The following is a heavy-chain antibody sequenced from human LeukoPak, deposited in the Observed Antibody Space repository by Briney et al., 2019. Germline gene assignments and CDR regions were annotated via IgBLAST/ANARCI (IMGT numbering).Heavy chain of an antibody. J-gene: IGHJ3*02. V-gene: IGHV5-51*01. CDR2: ILPADSDT. Sequence: GESLKISCKGSGYTFTTYWIGWVRQMPGKGLEWMGIILPADSDTKYSPSFQGQATMSADKSISTAYLQWSSLKASDTATYYCARPGGYCSGNTCEGAFDIWGQGTVVTVSS. CDR3: ARPGGYCSGNTCEGAFDI. CDR1: GYTFTTYW. D-gene: IGHD2-15*01.